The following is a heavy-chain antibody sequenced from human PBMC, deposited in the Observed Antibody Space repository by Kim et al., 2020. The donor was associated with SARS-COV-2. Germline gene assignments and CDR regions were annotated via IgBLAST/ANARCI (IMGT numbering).Heavy chain of an antibody. D-gene: IGHD6-19*01. J-gene: IGHJ5*02. V-gene: IGHV4-34*01. CDR3: ARGRIAVAGTGVDWFDP. Sequence: LKSRVTRSVDTSKNQFSLKLSSVTAADTAVYYGARGRIAVAGTGVDWFDPWGQGTLVTVSS.